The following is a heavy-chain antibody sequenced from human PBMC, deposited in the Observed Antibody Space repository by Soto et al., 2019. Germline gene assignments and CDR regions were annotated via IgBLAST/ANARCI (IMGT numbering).Heavy chain of an antibody. CDR3: ARSSGTYPPSRYYYGLDV. CDR1: GYTFTSYG. Sequence: GASVKVSCKASGYTFTSYGISWVRQAPGQGLEWMGWISAYNGNTNYAQKFQARVTMTTDTSTSTAYLDLRSLRSDDTAVYYCARSSGTYPPSRYYYGLDVWGQGTTVTVSS. V-gene: IGHV1-18*01. D-gene: IGHD1-26*01. J-gene: IGHJ6*02. CDR2: ISAYNGNT.